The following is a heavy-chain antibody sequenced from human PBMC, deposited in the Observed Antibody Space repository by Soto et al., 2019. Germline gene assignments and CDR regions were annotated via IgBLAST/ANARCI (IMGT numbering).Heavy chain of an antibody. CDR2: ISSSSSYI. D-gene: IGHD6-13*01. Sequence: GGSLRLSCAASGFTFSSYSMNWVRQAPGKGLEWVSSISSSSSYIYYADSVKGRFTISRDNAKNSLYLQMNSLRAEDTAVYYCARDEQQLVTGWFDPWGQGTLVTVSS. CDR1: GFTFSSYS. V-gene: IGHV3-21*01. CDR3: ARDEQQLVTGWFDP. J-gene: IGHJ5*02.